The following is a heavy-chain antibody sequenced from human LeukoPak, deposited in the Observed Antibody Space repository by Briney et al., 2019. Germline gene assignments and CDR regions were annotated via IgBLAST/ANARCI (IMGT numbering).Heavy chain of an antibody. Sequence: ASVKVSCKASGYTFTSYGISWVRQAPGQGLEWMGWISAYNGNTNYAQTFQGRVTMTRDTSISTAYMVLSSLRSDDTAVYYCARGVITPGGVIVANWFDPWGQGTLVTVSS. CDR3: ARGVITPGGVIVANWFDP. CDR1: GYTFTSYG. V-gene: IGHV1-18*01. D-gene: IGHD3-16*02. CDR2: ISAYNGNT. J-gene: IGHJ5*02.